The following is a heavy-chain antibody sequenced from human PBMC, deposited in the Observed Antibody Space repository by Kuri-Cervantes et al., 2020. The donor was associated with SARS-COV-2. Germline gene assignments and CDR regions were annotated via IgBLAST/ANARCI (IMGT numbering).Heavy chain of an antibody. J-gene: IGHJ6*02. Sequence: ASVKVSCKASGYTFTDYYIHWVRQAPGQGLEWMGWINPDSGDTNYAQKFQGRVTMTRDTSISTAYMELSRLRSDDTAVYYCARGRRITVNDFWSGLAYYYYGMDVWGQGTTVTVSS. CDR1: GYTFTDYY. CDR3: ARGRRITVNDFWSGLAYYYYGMDV. D-gene: IGHD3-3*01. V-gene: IGHV1-2*02. CDR2: INPDSGDT.